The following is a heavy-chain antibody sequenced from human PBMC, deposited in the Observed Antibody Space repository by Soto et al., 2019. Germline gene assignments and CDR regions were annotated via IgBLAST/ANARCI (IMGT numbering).Heavy chain of an antibody. CDR1: GGSISSGGYY. CDR2: IYYSGST. D-gene: IGHD2-2*01. CDR3: ARVRLSYQLLPDYYYYYYMDV. V-gene: IGHV4-31*03. J-gene: IGHJ6*03. Sequence: PSETLSLTCTVSGGSISSGGYYWSWIRQHPGKGLEWIGYIYYSGSTYYNPSLESRVTISVDTSKNQFSLKLSSVTAADTAVYYCARVRLSYQLLPDYYYYYYMDVWGKGTTVTVSS.